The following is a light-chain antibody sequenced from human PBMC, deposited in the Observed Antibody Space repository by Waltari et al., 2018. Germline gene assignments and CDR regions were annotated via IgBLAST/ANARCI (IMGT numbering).Light chain of an antibody. Sequence: QAGLNQPPSVSKGLRQTATLTCTGNNNNVAYHGGAWLQQHQGHPPKLLSYRDNNRPSGISERFSASRSGNTASLTITGLQPEDEADYYCSAWDSSLSAWLFGGGTKLTVL. CDR3: SAWDSSLSAWL. CDR2: RDN. J-gene: IGLJ3*02. V-gene: IGLV10-54*04. CDR1: NNNVAYHG.